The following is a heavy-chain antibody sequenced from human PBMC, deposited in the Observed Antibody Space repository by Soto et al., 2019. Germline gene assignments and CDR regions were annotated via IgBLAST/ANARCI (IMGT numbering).Heavy chain of an antibody. D-gene: IGHD2-15*01. CDR1: GVSFNSYD. Sequence: PWGSLRLSCAASGVSFNSYDIHWSRHSPFKGPEWVAIISYDGSNTYYSDSVRGRFTISRDNSKDTLYLQMHSLRSEDTAIYYCARISRYCSGGDCHAWGQGTQVTVSS. CDR2: ISYDGSNT. CDR3: ARISRYCSGGDCHA. V-gene: IGHV3-30*03. J-gene: IGHJ5*02.